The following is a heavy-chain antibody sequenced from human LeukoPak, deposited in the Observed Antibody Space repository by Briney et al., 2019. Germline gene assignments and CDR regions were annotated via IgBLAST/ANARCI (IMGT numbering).Heavy chain of an antibody. Sequence: PSETLSLTCTVSGGSISSGGYYWSWIRQHPGKGLEWIGYIYYSGSTYYNPSLKSRVTISVDTSKNQFSLKLSSVTAADTAVYYCARSRKGYCTNGVCYGRIFDAFDIWGQGTMVTVSS. D-gene: IGHD2-8*01. J-gene: IGHJ3*02. V-gene: IGHV4-31*03. CDR3: ARSRKGYCTNGVCYGRIFDAFDI. CDR2: IYYSGST. CDR1: GGSISSGGYY.